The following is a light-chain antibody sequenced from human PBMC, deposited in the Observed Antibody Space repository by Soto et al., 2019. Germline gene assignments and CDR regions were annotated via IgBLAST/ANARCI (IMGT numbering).Light chain of an antibody. V-gene: IGKV3-20*01. Sequence: VWTQYPGTLSLSPGERATLSCRASESVSSNYLAWYQQKPGQAPRLLIYAASSRATGIPDRFSGSGSGTDFTLTISRLEPEDLTVYFCQQYGTSPYTVGQGPKVDTK. CDR1: ESVSSNY. CDR3: QQYGTSPYT. J-gene: IGKJ2*01. CDR2: AAS.